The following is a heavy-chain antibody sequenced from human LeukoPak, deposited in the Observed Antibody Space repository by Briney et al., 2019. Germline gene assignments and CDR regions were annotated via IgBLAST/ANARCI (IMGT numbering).Heavy chain of an antibody. J-gene: IGHJ4*02. Sequence: PSETLSLTCTVSGGSISSGGYYWSWIRQHPGKGLEWIGYIYYSGSTYYNPSLKSRVTISVDTSKNQFSLKLGSVTAADTAVYYCAGKRGIRGVIDYWGQGTLVTVSS. D-gene: IGHD3-10*01. CDR3: AGKRGIRGVIDY. CDR1: GGSISSGGYY. CDR2: IYYSGST. V-gene: IGHV4-31*03.